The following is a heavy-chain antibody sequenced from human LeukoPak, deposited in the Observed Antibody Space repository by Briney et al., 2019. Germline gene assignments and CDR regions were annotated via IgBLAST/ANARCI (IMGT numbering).Heavy chain of an antibody. CDR2: ISGSGGST. J-gene: IGHJ4*02. CDR3: AKDQGIPGYSSGWSTFDY. Sequence: TGGSLRLSCAASGFTFSSYAMSWVRQAPGKGLEWVSAISGSGGSTYYADSVKGRFTISRDNSKNTLYLQMNSLRAEDTAVYYCAKDQGIPGYSSGWSTFDYWGQGTLVTVSS. V-gene: IGHV3-23*01. D-gene: IGHD6-19*01. CDR1: GFTFSSYA.